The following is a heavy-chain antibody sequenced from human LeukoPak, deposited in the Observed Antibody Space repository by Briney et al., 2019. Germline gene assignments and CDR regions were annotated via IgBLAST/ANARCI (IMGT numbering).Heavy chain of an antibody. J-gene: IGHJ4*02. CDR3: ARDPVSSYSSSAGFDY. V-gene: IGHV3-48*04. D-gene: IGHD6-6*01. CDR1: GFTFSSYS. Sequence: GGSLRLSCAASGFTFSSYSMNWVRQAPGKGLEWVSYISSSSSTIYYADSVKGRFTISRDNAKNSLYLQMNSLRAEDTAVYYCARDPVSSYSSSAGFDYWGQGTLVTVPS. CDR2: ISSSSSTI.